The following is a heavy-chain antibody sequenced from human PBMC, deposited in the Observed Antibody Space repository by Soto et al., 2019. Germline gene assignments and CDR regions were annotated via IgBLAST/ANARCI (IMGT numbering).Heavy chain of an antibody. CDR3: LSGLDCGGDCSSHMDV. CDR2: IYSGGST. V-gene: IGHV3-53*01. D-gene: IGHD2-21*02. Sequence: QPXVFLRLSVAASGFTFSSNYMSWVRQAPGKGLEWVSVIYSGGSTYYADSVKGRFTISRDNSKNTLYLQMNSLRAEDTAVYYCLSGLDCGGDCSSHMDVCGQGTTVTVSS. J-gene: IGHJ6*02. CDR1: GFTFSSNY.